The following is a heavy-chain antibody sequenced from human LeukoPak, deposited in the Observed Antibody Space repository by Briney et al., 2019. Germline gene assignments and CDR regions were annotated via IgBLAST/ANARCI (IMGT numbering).Heavy chain of an antibody. CDR2: VYSSGST. J-gene: IGHJ5*02. CDR1: GASINTFL. V-gene: IGHV4-59*12. Sequence: PSETLSLTCNVSGASINTFLWTWIRQSPGKGLEWVGYVYSSGSTNYNPSLTSRVTISVDTSKNQFSLKLSSVTAADRAVYYCARVGFYYDSSGYYYGRPDWFDPWGQGTLVTVSS. CDR3: ARVGFYYDSSGYYYGRPDWFDP. D-gene: IGHD3-22*01.